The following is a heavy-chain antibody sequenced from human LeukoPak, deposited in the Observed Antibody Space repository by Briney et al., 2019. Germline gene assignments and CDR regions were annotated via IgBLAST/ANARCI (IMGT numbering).Heavy chain of an antibody. CDR3: ARDPGYYDYYYYYYMDV. D-gene: IGHD3-22*01. J-gene: IGHJ6*03. V-gene: IGHV3-7*01. Sequence: GGTLRLSCAASGFTFSSYGMSWVRQAPGKGLEWVANIKQDGSEKYYVDSVKGRFTISRDNAKNSLYLQMNSLRAEDTAVYYCARDPGYYDYYYYYYMDVWGKGTTVTVSS. CDR2: IKQDGSEK. CDR1: GFTFSSYG.